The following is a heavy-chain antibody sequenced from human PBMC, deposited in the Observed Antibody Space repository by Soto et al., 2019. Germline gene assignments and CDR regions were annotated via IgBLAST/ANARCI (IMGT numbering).Heavy chain of an antibody. CDR2: MNPNSGNT. CDR3: ATSAPAAALLYYYHGMDV. J-gene: IGHJ6*02. V-gene: IGHV1-8*01. Sequence: ASVKVSCKASGYTFTSYDINWVRQATGQGLEWMGWMNPNSGNTGYAQKFQGRVTMTRNTSISTAYMELSSLRSEDTAVYYCATSAPAAALLYYYHGMDVWGQGTTVTVSS. CDR1: GYTFTSYD. D-gene: IGHD2-2*01.